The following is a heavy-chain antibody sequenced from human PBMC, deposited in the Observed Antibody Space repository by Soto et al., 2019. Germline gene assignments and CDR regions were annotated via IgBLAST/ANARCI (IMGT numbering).Heavy chain of an antibody. V-gene: IGHV1-18*01. J-gene: IGHJ4*02. Sequence: QVQLVQSGAEVKKPGASVKVSCKASGYTFNTYGISWVRQAPGQGLECIGWISTHNGNTDYAQKVQGRVTMTTDTSTSTAYMELRSLRSDDTAVYYCSRERGEVEGDYWGQGTLVTVSS. CDR2: ISTHNGNT. D-gene: IGHD3-10*01. CDR1: GYTFNTYG. CDR3: SRERGEVEGDY.